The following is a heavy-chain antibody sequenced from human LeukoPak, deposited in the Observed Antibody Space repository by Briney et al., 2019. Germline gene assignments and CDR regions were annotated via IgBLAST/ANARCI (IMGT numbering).Heavy chain of an antibody. V-gene: IGHV2-70*11. CDR3: ARKPSGSYILDY. CDR2: IDWDDGK. Sequence: SGPTLVKPTQTLTLTCTFSGFSLSTSGMCVSWIRQPPGKALEWLARIDWDDGKYYSTSLKTRLTISKDTCKNQVVLTLTNVDPVDTATYYCARKPSGSYILDYWGQGTLVTVSS. D-gene: IGHD1-26*01. CDR1: GFSLSTSGMC. J-gene: IGHJ4*02.